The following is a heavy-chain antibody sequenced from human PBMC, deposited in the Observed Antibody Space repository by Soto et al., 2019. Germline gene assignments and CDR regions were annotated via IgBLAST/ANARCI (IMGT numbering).Heavy chain of an antibody. CDR2: IKNMFEGGTT. Sequence: EVQLVESGGGLVKPGESLTVSCAASGFTFRDAWMTWVRQAPGKGLEWVGRIKNMFEGGTTDFAAPVKGRFTISRDDSKNTVYLQMNSLKTEDTAVYYCSTDHDGSGKYYIALSTWGQGTQVTVSS. J-gene: IGHJ5*02. CDR3: STDHDGSGKYYIALST. V-gene: IGHV3-15*01. CDR1: GFTFRDAW. D-gene: IGHD3-10*01.